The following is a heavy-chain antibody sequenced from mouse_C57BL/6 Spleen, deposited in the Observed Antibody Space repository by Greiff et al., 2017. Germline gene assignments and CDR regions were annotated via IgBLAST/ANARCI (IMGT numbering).Heavy chain of an antibody. Sequence: VQLQQSGAELVRPGASVKLSCTASGFNIKDDYMHWVKQRPEQGLEWIGWIDPENGDTEYASKFQGKATITADTSSNTAYLQLSSLTSEDTAVYYCTTPLYYYGSSSGYWGQGTTLTVSS. CDR3: TTPLYYYGSSSGY. V-gene: IGHV14-4*01. D-gene: IGHD1-1*01. J-gene: IGHJ2*01. CDR1: GFNIKDDY. CDR2: IDPENGDT.